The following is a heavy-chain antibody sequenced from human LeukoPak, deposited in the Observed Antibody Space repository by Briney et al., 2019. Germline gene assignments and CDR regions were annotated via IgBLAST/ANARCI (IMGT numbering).Heavy chain of an antibody. J-gene: IGHJ5*02. D-gene: IGHD5-12*01. V-gene: IGHV3-23*01. CDR3: AKAGYDCCDWFDP. CDR2: ISGSGGNT. Sequence: GGTLRLSCAASGFTFSSYGMSWVRQAPGKGLEWVSAISGSGGNTYYADSVKGRFTISRDNSKNTLYLQMNSLRAEDTAVYYCAKAGYDCCDWFDPWGQGTLVTVSS. CDR1: GFTFSSYG.